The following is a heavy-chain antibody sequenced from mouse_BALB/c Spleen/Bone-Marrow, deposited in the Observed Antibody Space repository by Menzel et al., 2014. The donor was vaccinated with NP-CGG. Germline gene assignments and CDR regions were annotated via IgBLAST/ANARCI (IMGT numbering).Heavy chain of an antibody. CDR3: ERLSYYGRFAY. CDR2: INPDSSTI. CDR1: GVDFSRYW. J-gene: IGHJ3*01. Sequence: CTASGVDFSRYWMSWVRQAPGKGLEWIGEINPDSSTINYTPSLKDKFIISRDNAKNTLYLQMSKVRSEDTALYYCERLSYYGRFAYWGQGTLVTVSA. D-gene: IGHD1-1*01. V-gene: IGHV4-1*02.